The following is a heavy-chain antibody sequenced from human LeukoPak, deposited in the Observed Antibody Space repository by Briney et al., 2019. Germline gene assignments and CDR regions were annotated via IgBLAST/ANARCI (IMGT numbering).Heavy chain of an antibody. Sequence: GGSLRLSCAASGFTFSSYAMSWVRQAPGKGLEWVSAISGSGGSTYYADSVKGRFTISRDKSKNTLYLQMNSLRAEDTAVYYCAKAHVYSSSWYGYCGQGTLVTVHS. CDR1: GFTFSSYA. CDR2: ISGSGGST. V-gene: IGHV3-23*01. D-gene: IGHD6-13*01. CDR3: AKAHVYSSSWYGY. J-gene: IGHJ4*02.